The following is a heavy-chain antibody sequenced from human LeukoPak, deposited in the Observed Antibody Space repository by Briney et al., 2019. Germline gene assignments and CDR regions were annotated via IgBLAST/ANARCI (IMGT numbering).Heavy chain of an antibody. V-gene: IGHV3-11*04. CDR2: ISSSGSTI. CDR3: ARDRGYCSGGSCYWTSFDP. Sequence: GGSLGLSCAASGFTFSDYYMSWIRQAPGKGLEWVSYISSSGSTIYYADSVKGRFTISRDNAKNSLYLQMNSLRAEDTAVYYCARDRGYCSGGSCYWTSFDPWGQGTLVTVSS. CDR1: GFTFSDYY. J-gene: IGHJ5*02. D-gene: IGHD2-15*01.